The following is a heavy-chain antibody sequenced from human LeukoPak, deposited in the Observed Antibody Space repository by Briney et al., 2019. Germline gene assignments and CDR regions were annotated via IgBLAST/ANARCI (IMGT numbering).Heavy chain of an antibody. J-gene: IGHJ4*02. CDR1: GFSFSSYS. D-gene: IGHD2-15*01. CDR2: INSKSDYI. V-gene: IGHV3-21*01. Sequence: GGSLRLSCAASGFSFSSYSFNWVRQAPGKGLEWVSSINSKSDYIYYADSVKGRFTISRENAKNSLYLEMNSLRAEDTAVYYCARWGYCSGGNCHIDYWGQGTLVTDSS. CDR3: ARWGYCSGGNCHIDY.